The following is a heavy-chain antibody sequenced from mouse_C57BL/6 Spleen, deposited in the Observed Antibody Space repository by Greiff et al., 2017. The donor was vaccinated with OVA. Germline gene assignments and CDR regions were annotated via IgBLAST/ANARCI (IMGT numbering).Heavy chain of an antibody. Sequence: QVQLQQSGAELVMPGASVKLSCKASGYTFTSYWMHWVKQRPGQGLEWIGEIDPSDSYTNYNQKFKGKSTLTVDKSSSTAYMQLSSLTSEDSAVYYCARKGLPAMDYWGQGTSVTVSS. V-gene: IGHV1-69*01. CDR3: ARKGLPAMDY. D-gene: IGHD2-2*01. J-gene: IGHJ4*01. CDR2: IDPSDSYT. CDR1: GYTFTSYW.